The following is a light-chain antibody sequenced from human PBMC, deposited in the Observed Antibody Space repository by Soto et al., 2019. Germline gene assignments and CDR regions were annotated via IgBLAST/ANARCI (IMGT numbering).Light chain of an antibody. Sequence: DIEMTQSPSSLSASVGDRVTITCRASQGISNYLAWYQQRPGQVPKLLIYAASTLQSGVPSRFSGSGSGTDFTLTISSRQPEDVATYYCQKYDSAPWTFGQGNEVEIK. J-gene: IGKJ1*01. V-gene: IGKV1-27*01. CDR1: QGISNY. CDR2: AAS. CDR3: QKYDSAPWT.